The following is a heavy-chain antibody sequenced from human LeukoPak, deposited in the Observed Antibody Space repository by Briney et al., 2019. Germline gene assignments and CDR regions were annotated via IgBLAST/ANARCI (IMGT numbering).Heavy chain of an antibody. CDR2: ISYDGSNK. D-gene: IGHD5-18*01. CDR1: GFTFSSYG. CDR3: AKDPARGYSYGYVSY. Sequence: GGSLRLSCAATGFTFSSYGMHWVRQAPGKGLEWVAVISYDGSNKYYADSVKGRFTISRDNSKNTLYLQMNSLRAEDTAVYYCAKDPARGYSYGYVSYWGQGTLVTVSS. J-gene: IGHJ4*02. V-gene: IGHV3-30*18.